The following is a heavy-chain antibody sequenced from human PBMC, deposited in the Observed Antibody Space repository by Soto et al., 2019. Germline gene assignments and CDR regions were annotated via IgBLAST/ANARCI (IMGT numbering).Heavy chain of an antibody. Sequence: QVQLVQSGAEVKKPGSSVKVSCKASGGTFSSYAISWVRQAPGQGLEWMGGIIPIFGTANYAQKFQGRVTITADEYTSTAYMELSSLRSEDTAVYYCARRRHIINYYDSSQKGHAFDIWGQGTMVTVSS. CDR2: IIPIFGTA. CDR1: GGTFSSYA. CDR3: ARRRHIINYYDSSQKGHAFDI. J-gene: IGHJ3*02. V-gene: IGHV1-69*01. D-gene: IGHD3-22*01.